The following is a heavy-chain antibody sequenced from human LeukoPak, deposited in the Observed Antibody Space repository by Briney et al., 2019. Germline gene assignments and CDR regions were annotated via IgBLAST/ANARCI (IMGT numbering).Heavy chain of an antibody. CDR2: ISSSSSTI. CDR1: GFTFSSYS. D-gene: IGHD3-22*01. J-gene: IGHJ4*02. V-gene: IGHV3-48*01. CDR3: ARVLHKRNYDSSDYYGY. Sequence: AGGSLRLSCAASGFTFSSYSMNWVRQAPGKGLEWVSYISSSSSTIYYADSVKGRFTISRDNAKNSLYLQMNSLRAEDTAVYYCARVLHKRNYDSSDYYGYWGQGILVTVSS.